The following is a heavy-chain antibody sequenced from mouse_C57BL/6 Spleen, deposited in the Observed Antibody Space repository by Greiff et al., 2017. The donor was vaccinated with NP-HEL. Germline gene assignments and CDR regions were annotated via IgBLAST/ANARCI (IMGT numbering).Heavy chain of an antibody. CDR1: GFTFSDYY. J-gene: IGHJ3*01. Sequence: DVMLVESEGGLVQPGSSMKLSCTASGFTFSDYYMAWVRQVPEKGLEWVANINYDGSSTYYLDSLKSRFIISRDNAKNILYLQMSSLKSEDTATYYCAREEGYDYDVRILAYWGQGTLVTVSA. D-gene: IGHD2-4*01. CDR3: AREEGYDYDVRILAY. CDR2: INYDGSST. V-gene: IGHV5-16*01.